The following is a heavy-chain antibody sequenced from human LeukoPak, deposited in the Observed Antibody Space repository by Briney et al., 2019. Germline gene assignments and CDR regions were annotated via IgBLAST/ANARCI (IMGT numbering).Heavy chain of an antibody. CDR3: ARDGYGFLEWLPPFDI. J-gene: IGHJ3*02. D-gene: IGHD3-3*01. CDR1: GGAISSGDYY. CDR2: IYYSGST. Sequence: PSETLSLTCTVSGGAISSGDYYWSWIRQPPGKRLEWIGYIYYSGSTYYNPSLKSRVTISVDTSKNQFSLKLSSVTAADTAVYYSARDGYGFLEWLPPFDIWGQGTMVTVSS. V-gene: IGHV4-30-4*08.